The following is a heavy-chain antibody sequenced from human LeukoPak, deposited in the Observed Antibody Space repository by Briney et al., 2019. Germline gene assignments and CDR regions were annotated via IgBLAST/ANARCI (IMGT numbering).Heavy chain of an antibody. CDR3: ARDEREIAARGGDYYYYYYMDV. Sequence: SVKVSCKASGGTFSSYAISWVRQAPGQGLEWMGGIIPIFGTASYAQKFQGRVTMTRDTSTSTVYMELSSLRSEDTAVYYCARDEREIAARGGDYYYYYYMDVWGKGTTVTVSS. J-gene: IGHJ6*03. CDR1: GGTFSSYA. CDR2: IIPIFGTA. D-gene: IGHD6-6*01. V-gene: IGHV1-69*05.